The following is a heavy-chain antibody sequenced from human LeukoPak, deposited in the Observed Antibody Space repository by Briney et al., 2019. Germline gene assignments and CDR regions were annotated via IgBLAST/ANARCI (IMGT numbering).Heavy chain of an antibody. J-gene: IGHJ4*02. CDR1: GGSISSGGYY. CDR2: IYYSGST. CDR3: ARLMGTIFGVVIPYFDY. Sequence: SQTLSLTCTVSGGSISSGGYYWSWIRQHPGKGLEWIGYIYYSGSTYYNPSLESRVTISVDTSKNQFSLKLSSVTAADTAVYYCARLMGTIFGVVIPYFDYWGRGTLVTVSS. V-gene: IGHV4-31*03. D-gene: IGHD3-3*01.